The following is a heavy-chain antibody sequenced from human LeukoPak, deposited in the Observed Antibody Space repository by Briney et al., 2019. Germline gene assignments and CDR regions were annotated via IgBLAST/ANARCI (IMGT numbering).Heavy chain of an antibody. CDR2: IYTSGTT. Sequence: PETLSLTCTVSGGSISSYYWSWIRQPAGKGLEWIGRIYTSGTTHYNPSLKSRVTMSVDTSKNQFSLKLSSVTAADTAVYYCARGVASGGSHRARYYYMDVWGKGTTVTISS. D-gene: IGHD2-15*01. V-gene: IGHV4-4*07. J-gene: IGHJ6*03. CDR1: GGSISSYY. CDR3: ARGVASGGSHRARYYYMDV.